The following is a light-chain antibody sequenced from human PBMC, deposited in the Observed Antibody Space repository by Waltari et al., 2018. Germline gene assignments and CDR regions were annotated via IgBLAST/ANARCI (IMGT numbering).Light chain of an antibody. J-gene: IGLJ3*02. V-gene: IGLV2-11*01. CDR3: CSYAGIWV. CDR2: DVT. CDR1: GSDAGDFNS. Sequence: QSALTQPRSVSGSPGQSVTISCAGTGSDAGDFNSVSWYQQHPGTAPKLVIFDVTKRPSGVPDRFSGSKSGTSASLTVSGLQAEDEADYYCCSYAGIWVFGGGTKLTVL.